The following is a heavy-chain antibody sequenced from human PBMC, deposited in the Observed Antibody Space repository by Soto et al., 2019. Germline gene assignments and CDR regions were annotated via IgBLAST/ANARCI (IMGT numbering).Heavy chain of an antibody. CDR2: IWYDGSNK. J-gene: IGHJ2*01. CDR1: GFSFSSYG. Sequence: QVQLVESGGGVVQPGRSLRLSCAASGFSFSSYGMHWVRQAPGKGLEWVAVIWYDGSNKYYADSVKGRFTIARDNSKNTLYLQMHSLRAEDTAVYYCASSILRYFDWLSFDWYFDLRGRGTLVTVSS. V-gene: IGHV3-33*01. CDR3: ASSILRYFDWLSFDWYFDL. D-gene: IGHD3-9*01.